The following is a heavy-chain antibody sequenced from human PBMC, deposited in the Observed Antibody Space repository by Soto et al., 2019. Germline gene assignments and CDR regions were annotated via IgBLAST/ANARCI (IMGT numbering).Heavy chain of an antibody. CDR2: VYYRGSI. J-gene: IGHJ5*01. CDR1: GDSISIPDYY. CDR3: ARVTFTPNWFDS. Sequence: SETLSLTCTVSGDSISIPDYYWSWIRQAPGKGLELIGYVYYRGSIYYTPSFESRVSISIDTSKNQFSLRLTSVTAADSAVYFCARVTFTPNWFDSWGQGILVTVSS. D-gene: IGHD3-16*01. V-gene: IGHV4-30-4*01.